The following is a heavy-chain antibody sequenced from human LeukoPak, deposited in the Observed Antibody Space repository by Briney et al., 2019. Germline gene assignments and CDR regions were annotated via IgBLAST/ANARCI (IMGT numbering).Heavy chain of an antibody. CDR3: ATLFYFYDSSDY. CDR2: IYYSGST. J-gene: IGHJ4*02. D-gene: IGHD3-22*01. Sequence: SETLSLTCTVSGYSISSGYYWSWIRQPPGRGLEWIGAIYYSGSTYYKPSLKSRVTISVDTSKNKFSLKLTSVTAADTAVYYCATLFYFYDSSDYWGQGTLVTVSS. V-gene: IGHV4-38-2*02. CDR1: GYSISSGYY.